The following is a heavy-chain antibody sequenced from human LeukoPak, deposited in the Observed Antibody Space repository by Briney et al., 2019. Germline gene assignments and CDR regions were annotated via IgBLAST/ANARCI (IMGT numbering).Heavy chain of an antibody. Sequence: SETLSLTCTVSGGSISSYYWSWLRQPPGKGLEWIGYIYYTGSTNYNPSLKSRVTISVDTSKNQFSLRLSSVTAADTAVYYCASQYCSGGSCYPLFDYWGQGTLVTVSS. CDR2: IYYTGST. D-gene: IGHD2-15*01. V-gene: IGHV4-59*01. CDR1: GGSISSYY. J-gene: IGHJ4*02. CDR3: ASQYCSGGSCYPLFDY.